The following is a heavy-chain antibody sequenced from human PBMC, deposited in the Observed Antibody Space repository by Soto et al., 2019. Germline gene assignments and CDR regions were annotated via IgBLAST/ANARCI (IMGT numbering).Heavy chain of an antibody. Sequence: GASVKVSCKVSGYTLTELSMHWVRQAPGKGLEWMGGFDPEDGETIYAQKFQGRVTMTEDTSTDTAYMELSSLRSEDTAVYYCATLGFGKYYYDSSGYYAWGQGTLVTVSS. D-gene: IGHD3-22*01. CDR2: FDPEDGET. CDR1: GYTLTELS. V-gene: IGHV1-24*01. J-gene: IGHJ4*02. CDR3: ATLGFGKYYYDSSGYYA.